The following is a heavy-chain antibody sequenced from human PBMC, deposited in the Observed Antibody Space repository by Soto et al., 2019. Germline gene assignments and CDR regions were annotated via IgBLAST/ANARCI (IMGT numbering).Heavy chain of an antibody. D-gene: IGHD6-13*01. CDR1: GFIFSSYA. CDR3: AYSSTPFDY. J-gene: IGHJ4*02. CDR2: ISGSGGST. V-gene: IGHV3-23*01. Sequence: PGGSLRLSCAASGFIFSSYAMSWVRQAPGKGLEWVSAISGSGGSTYYADSVKGRFTISRDNSKNTPYLQMNSLRAEDTAVYYCAYSSTPFDYWGQGTLVTVSS.